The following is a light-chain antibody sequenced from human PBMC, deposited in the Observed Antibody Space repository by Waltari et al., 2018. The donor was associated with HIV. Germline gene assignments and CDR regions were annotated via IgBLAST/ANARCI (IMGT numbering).Light chain of an antibody. Sequence: QSALTQPAPVSGAPGPSSNIPCPGHSSAVGTYNYVPWYQLVPGKAPKVMMFEVKNRPSGVSDRFSGSKSGNTASLTISGLQVEDEAVYFCSSFGRGNTVLFGGGTKVTVL. CDR2: EVK. V-gene: IGLV2-14*01. CDR3: SSFGRGNTVL. J-gene: IGLJ2*01. CDR1: SSAVGTYNY.